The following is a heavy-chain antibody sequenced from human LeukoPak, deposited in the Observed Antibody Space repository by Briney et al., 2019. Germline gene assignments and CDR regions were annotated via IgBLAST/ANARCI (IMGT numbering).Heavy chain of an antibody. D-gene: IGHD2-2*01. CDR1: GFTFSSYS. CDR3: AREPYEGYCSTTSCYWNAFDI. J-gene: IGHJ3*02. V-gene: IGHV3-48*01. Sequence: GGSLRLSCAASGFTFSSYSMNWVRQAPGKGLEWVSYISSSSSTIYYADSVKGRFTISRDNAKNSLYLQMNSLRAEDTAVYYCAREPYEGYCSTTSCYWNAFDIWGQGTMATVSS. CDR2: ISSSSSTI.